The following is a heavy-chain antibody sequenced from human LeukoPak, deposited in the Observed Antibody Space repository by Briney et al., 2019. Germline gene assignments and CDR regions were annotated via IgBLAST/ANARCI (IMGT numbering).Heavy chain of an antibody. CDR1: GFTFSTYA. CDR2: IKYDGSEK. J-gene: IGHJ4*02. CDR3: AKKNYCDG. Sequence: GRSLRLSCAASGFTFSTYAMHWVRQAPGKGLEWVASIKYDGSEKKYVDSVEGRFTISRDNAKNSLYLQMNSLRAEDTAVYYCAKKNYCDGWGQGALVTVSS. V-gene: IGHV3-7*01.